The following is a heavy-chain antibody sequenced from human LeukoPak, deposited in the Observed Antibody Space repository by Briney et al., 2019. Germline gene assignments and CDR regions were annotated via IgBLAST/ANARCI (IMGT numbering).Heavy chain of an antibody. J-gene: IGHJ6*04. CDR3: ARRRGYCSSTSCYHLDV. V-gene: IGHV4-34*01. D-gene: IGHD2-2*01. CDR2: INHSGST. Sequence: SETLSLTCAVYGGSFSGYYWSWIRQPPGKGLEWIGEINHSGSTNYNPSLKSRVTISVDTSKNQFSLKLSSVTAADTAVYYCARRRGYCSSTSCYHLDVWGKGTTVTVSS. CDR1: GGSFSGYY.